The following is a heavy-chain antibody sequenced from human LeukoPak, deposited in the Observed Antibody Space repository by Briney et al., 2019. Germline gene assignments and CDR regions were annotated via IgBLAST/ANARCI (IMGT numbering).Heavy chain of an antibody. V-gene: IGHV4-39*01. CDR1: GGSISSGSYY. D-gene: IGHD6-13*01. CDR2: LYFTGNT. J-gene: IGHJ4*02. Sequence: SETLSLTCIVSGGSISSGSYYWGWIRQPPGKGLEWVGSLYFTGNTYYNPSLKSRVSISRDTSRNQFSLRLSSVTAADTAVYYCARHGNTWYYFDYCGERTLVTVSS. CDR3: ARHGNTWYYFDY.